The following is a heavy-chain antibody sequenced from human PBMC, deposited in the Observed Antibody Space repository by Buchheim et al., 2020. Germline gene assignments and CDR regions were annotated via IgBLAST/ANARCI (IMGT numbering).Heavy chain of an antibody. V-gene: IGHV3-23*01. Sequence: EVQLLESGGGLVQPGGSLRLSCAASGFTFSSYAMSWVRQAPGKGLEWVSAISGSGGSTYYADSVKGRFTISRDNSKNTLYLQMNSLRAEDTAVYYCANLNFGYCSGGSCAQGHNWFDPWGQGTL. CDR1: GFTFSSYA. CDR3: ANLNFGYCSGGSCAQGHNWFDP. D-gene: IGHD2-15*01. J-gene: IGHJ5*02. CDR2: ISGSGGST.